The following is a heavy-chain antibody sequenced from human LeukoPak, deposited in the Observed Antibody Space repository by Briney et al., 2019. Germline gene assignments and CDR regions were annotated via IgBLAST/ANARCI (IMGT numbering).Heavy chain of an antibody. Sequence: SETLSLTCTGSGVSINSSSYYWLWIRQPPGKGRGWIRSSDYSGNTYYNPSRKSRVTVSVDTSKNQFSLKMSSVTAADTAVYYCARDSMITFGGTHYMDVWGKGTTVTV. CDR1: GVSINSSSYY. V-gene: IGHV4-39*07. CDR2: SDYSGNT. J-gene: IGHJ6*03. D-gene: IGHD3-16*01. CDR3: ARDSMITFGGTHYMDV.